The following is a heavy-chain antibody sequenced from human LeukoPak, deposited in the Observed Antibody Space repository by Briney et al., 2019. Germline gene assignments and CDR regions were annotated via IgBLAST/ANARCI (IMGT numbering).Heavy chain of an antibody. V-gene: IGHV4-59*01. D-gene: IGHD6-19*01. CDR3: ARTPIAVNSYYFDY. CDR2: IYYSGST. Sequence: SETLSLTCTVSGGSISSYYWSWIRQPPGKGLEWIGYIYYSGSTNYNPSLKSRVTISVDTSKNRFSLKLSSVTAADTAVYYCARTPIAVNSYYFDYWGQGTLVTVSS. CDR1: GGSISSYY. J-gene: IGHJ4*02.